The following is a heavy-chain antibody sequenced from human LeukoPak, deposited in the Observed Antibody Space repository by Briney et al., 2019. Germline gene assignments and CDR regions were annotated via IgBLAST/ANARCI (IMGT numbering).Heavy chain of an antibody. CDR3: AKVPLEGVWFGELSGYYFDY. D-gene: IGHD3-10*01. CDR1: GYTFTSYS. CDR2: ISTYNGNT. V-gene: IGHV1-18*01. J-gene: IGHJ4*02. Sequence: ASVKVSCKASGYTFTSYSINWVRQAPGQGLEWMGWISTYNGNTNYAQKLQGRVTMTTDTSTSTAYMELRSLRSDDTAVYYCAKVPLEGVWFGELSGYYFDYWGQGTLVTVSS.